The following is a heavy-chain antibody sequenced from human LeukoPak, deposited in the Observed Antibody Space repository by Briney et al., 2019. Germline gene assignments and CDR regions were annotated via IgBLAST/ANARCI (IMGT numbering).Heavy chain of an antibody. J-gene: IGHJ3*02. CDR1: GFTFSSYA. D-gene: IGHD3-22*01. CDR3: ARGYYDSSGYDAFDI. CDR2: MSYDGSNK. Sequence: PGRSLRLSCAASGFTFSSYAMHWVRQAPGKGLEWVAVMSYDGSNKYYADSVKGRFTISRDNSKNTLYLQMNSLRAEDTAVYYCARGYYDSSGYDAFDIWGQGTMVTVSS. V-gene: IGHV3-30-3*01.